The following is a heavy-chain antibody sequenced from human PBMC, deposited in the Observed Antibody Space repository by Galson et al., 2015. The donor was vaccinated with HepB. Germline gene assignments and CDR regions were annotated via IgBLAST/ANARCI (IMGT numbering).Heavy chain of an antibody. Sequence: SLRLSCAASGFTFSSYSMNWVRQAPGKGLEWVSSIRSSSSYIYYADSVKGRFTISRDNSKNTVYLQMNSLRPEDTAMYYCARRAGASGGFSFDYWGQGSLVTVSS. D-gene: IGHD3-10*01. CDR2: IRSSSSYI. J-gene: IGHJ4*02. CDR3: ARRAGASGGFSFDY. CDR1: GFTFSSYS. V-gene: IGHV3-21*01.